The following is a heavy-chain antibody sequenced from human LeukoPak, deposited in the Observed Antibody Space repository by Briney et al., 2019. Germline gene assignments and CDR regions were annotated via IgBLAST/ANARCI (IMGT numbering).Heavy chain of an antibody. CDR1: GGSISSYY. J-gene: IGHJ4*02. D-gene: IGHD6-13*01. Sequence: PSETLSLTCTVSGGSISSYYWIWIRQPAGKGLEWIGRIYTSGSTNYNPSLKSRVTISVDKSKNQISLKLSSVTAADTAVYYCARQYSSSWYLDYWGQGTLVTVSS. CDR2: IYTSGST. V-gene: IGHV4-4*07. CDR3: ARQYSSSWYLDY.